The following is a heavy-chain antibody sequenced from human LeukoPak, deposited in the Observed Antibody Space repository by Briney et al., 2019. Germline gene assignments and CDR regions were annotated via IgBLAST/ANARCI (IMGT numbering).Heavy chain of an antibody. Sequence: SETLSLTCTVSGDSISSGGHYWNWLRQRPGKGLEWIGYIFYTGSTYYNPSLKSRVTISVDTSKNQFSLKLSSVTAADTAVYYCARSPGIWNEYGRLEYWGRGALVTVSS. CDR2: IFYTGST. V-gene: IGHV4-31*03. CDR3: ARSPGIWNEYGRLEY. CDR1: GDSISSGGHY. D-gene: IGHD1-1*01. J-gene: IGHJ4*02.